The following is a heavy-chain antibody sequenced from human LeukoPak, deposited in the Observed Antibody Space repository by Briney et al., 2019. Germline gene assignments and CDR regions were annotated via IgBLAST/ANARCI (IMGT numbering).Heavy chain of an antibody. Sequence: ASVKVSCKASGYTFTGYYMHWVRQAPGQGLEWVGRIDPNSGGTSYAQNFQGRVTMTRDTSISTAYMDLTRLTSDDTAVYYCARDASVSADYWGQGTLVTVSS. CDR2: IDPNSGGT. CDR3: ARDASVSADY. V-gene: IGHV1-2*06. CDR1: GYTFTGYY. J-gene: IGHJ4*02. D-gene: IGHD5/OR15-5a*01.